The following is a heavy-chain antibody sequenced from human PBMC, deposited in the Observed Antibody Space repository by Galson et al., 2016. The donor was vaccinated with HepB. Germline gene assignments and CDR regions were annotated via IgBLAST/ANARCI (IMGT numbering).Heavy chain of an antibody. CDR3: TRDGALPGGWVWIDP. J-gene: IGHJ5*02. CDR2: ISSSSATI. Sequence: SLRLSCAASGFTFSSYGVHWVRQAPGKGLEWVASISSSSATIHYVDSVKGRFAVSRDNAKNSVYLQMNSLRVEDTAVYYCTRDGALPGGWVWIDPWGQGTLVIVSS. CDR1: GFTFSSYG. V-gene: IGHV3-48*04. D-gene: IGHD6-19*01.